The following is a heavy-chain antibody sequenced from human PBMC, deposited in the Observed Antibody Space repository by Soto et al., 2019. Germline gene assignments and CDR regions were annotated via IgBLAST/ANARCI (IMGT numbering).Heavy chain of an antibody. V-gene: IGHV3-9*01. CDR2: FKWNSGDV. J-gene: IGHJ6*02. Sequence: GGSLRLSCAASGFTFGDYARHWVRQVPGKGLEWVSGFKWNSGDVGYADSVKGRFTISRDNAKNSLYLQMNSLRPEDTAVYYCAKDRSSGSPYYGMDFWGQGTMVTVYS. CDR3: AKDRSSGSPYYGMDF. D-gene: IGHD3-10*01. CDR1: GFTFGDYA.